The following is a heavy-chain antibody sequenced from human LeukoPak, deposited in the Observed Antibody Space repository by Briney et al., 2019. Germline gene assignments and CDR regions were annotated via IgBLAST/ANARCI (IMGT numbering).Heavy chain of an antibody. CDR1: GYTFTSYD. V-gene: IGHV1-8*01. CDR2: MNPNSGNT. Sequence: GASVKVSCKASGYTFTSYDINWVRQATGQGLEWMGWMNPNSGNTGYAQKFQGRVTMTRNTSISTAYMELSSLRSEDTAVYYCARGWGLRYGSSWYPLYYYYGMDVWGQGTTVTVSS. J-gene: IGHJ6*02. CDR3: ARGWGLRYGSSWYPLYYYYGMDV. D-gene: IGHD6-13*01.